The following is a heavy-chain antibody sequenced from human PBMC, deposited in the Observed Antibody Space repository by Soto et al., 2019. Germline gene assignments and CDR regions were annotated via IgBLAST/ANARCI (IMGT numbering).Heavy chain of an antibody. CDR3: AKDELGIAAAGYYYYYGMDV. Sequence: GGSLRLSCAASGFTFSSYGMHWVRQAPGKGLEWVAVISYDGSNKYYADSVKGRFTISRDNSKNTLYLQMNSLRAEDTAVYYCAKDELGIAAAGYYYYYGMDVWGQGTTVTVSS. D-gene: IGHD6-13*01. V-gene: IGHV3-30*18. CDR1: GFTFSSYG. J-gene: IGHJ6*02. CDR2: ISYDGSNK.